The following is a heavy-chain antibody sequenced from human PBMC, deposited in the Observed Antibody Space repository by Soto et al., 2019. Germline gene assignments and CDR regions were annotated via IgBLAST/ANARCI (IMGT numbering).Heavy chain of an antibody. Sequence: QVQLQESGPGLVKPSQTLSLTCTVSGGSISSGGYYWSWIRQHPGKGLEWIGYIYYSGSTYYNPSLKSRVTISVDTSKNQFSLKLSSVTAADTAVYYCARGYSYYDFWSGSPDGGWFDPWGQGTLVTVSS. CDR3: ARGYSYYDFWSGSPDGGWFDP. CDR2: IYYSGST. D-gene: IGHD3-3*01. V-gene: IGHV4-31*03. J-gene: IGHJ5*02. CDR1: GGSISSGGYY.